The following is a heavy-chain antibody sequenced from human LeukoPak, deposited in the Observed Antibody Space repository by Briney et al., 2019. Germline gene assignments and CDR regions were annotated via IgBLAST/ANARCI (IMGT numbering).Heavy chain of an antibody. CDR3: ARGQVTYEPPRGGAFDI. D-gene: IGHD4-11*01. J-gene: IGHJ3*02. CDR2: INPNSGGT. Sequence: ASVKVSCKASGYTFTGYYMHWVRQAPGQGLEWMGWINPNSGGTNYAQKLQGRVTMTTDTSTSTAYMELRSLRSDDTAVYYCARGQVTYEPPRGGAFDIWGQGTMVTVSS. V-gene: IGHV1-2*02. CDR1: GYTFTGYY.